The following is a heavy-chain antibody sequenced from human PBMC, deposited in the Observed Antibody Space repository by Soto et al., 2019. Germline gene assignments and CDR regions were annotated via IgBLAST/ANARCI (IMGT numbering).Heavy chain of an antibody. J-gene: IGHJ4*02. CDR1: GFTFSSYW. Sequence: EVQLVESGGGLVQPGGSLRLSCAASGFTFSSYWMHWVRQAPGKGLVWVSRINSDGSSTSYADSVKGRFTISRDNAKNTLYLQMNSLRAEDTAVYYCARGPSYYYDSSGYLSFYYWGQGTLVTVSS. D-gene: IGHD3-22*01. CDR2: INSDGSST. V-gene: IGHV3-74*01. CDR3: ARGPSYYYDSSGYLSFYY.